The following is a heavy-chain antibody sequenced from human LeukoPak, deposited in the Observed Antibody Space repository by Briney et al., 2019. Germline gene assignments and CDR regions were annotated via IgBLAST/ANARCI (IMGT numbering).Heavy chain of an antibody. J-gene: IGHJ4*02. CDR2: ISYNGST. V-gene: IGHV4-59*12. D-gene: IGHD1-1*01. CDR3: ARRTKEIPADFDY. Sequence: SETLSLTCTVSGDSLSSYYWSWIRQPPGKGLEWIGYISYNGSTSYNPSLKSRVIISLDTSKNQFSLKLSSVTAADTAVYYCARRTKEIPADFDYWGQGTLVTVSS. CDR1: GDSLSSYY.